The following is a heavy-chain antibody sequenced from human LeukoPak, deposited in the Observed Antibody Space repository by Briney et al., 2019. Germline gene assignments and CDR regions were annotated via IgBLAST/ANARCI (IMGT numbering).Heavy chain of an antibody. D-gene: IGHD5-12*01. J-gene: IGHJ4*02. V-gene: IGHV1-2*02. CDR3: ARVDIVATDLDY. Sequence: ASVKVSCKASGYTFTGYYMHWVRQAPGQGLEWMGWINPNSGGTNYAQKFQGGVTMTRDTSISTAYMELSRLRSDDTAVYYCARVDIVATDLDYWGQGTLVTVSS. CDR1: GYTFTGYY. CDR2: INPNSGGT.